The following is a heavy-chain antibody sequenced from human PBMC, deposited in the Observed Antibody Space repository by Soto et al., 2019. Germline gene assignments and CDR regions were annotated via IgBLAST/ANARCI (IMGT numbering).Heavy chain of an antibody. J-gene: IGHJ6*02. V-gene: IGHV3-43*01. CDR1: GFTFDDYT. D-gene: IGHD6-13*01. Sequence: GGSLRLSCAASGFTFDDYTMHWVRQAPGKGLEWVSLISWDGGSTYYADSVKGRFTISRDNSKNSLYLQMNSLRTEDTALYYCAKDQVIAAAGPNYYYYGMDVWGQGTTVTVSS. CDR3: AKDQVIAAAGPNYYYYGMDV. CDR2: ISWDGGST.